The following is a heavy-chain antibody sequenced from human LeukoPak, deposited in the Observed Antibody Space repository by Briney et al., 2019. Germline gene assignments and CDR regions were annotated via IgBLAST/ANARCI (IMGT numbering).Heavy chain of an antibody. CDR3: AKTSVTTSLDY. V-gene: IGHV3-53*01. CDR2: IYSGGST. Sequence: GGSLRLSCAASGFTVSSNYMSWVRQAPGKGPEWVSVIYSGGSTYYADSVKGRFTISRDNSKNTLYLQMNSLRAEDTAVYYCAKTSVTTSLDYWGQGTLVTVSS. J-gene: IGHJ4*02. CDR1: GFTVSSNY. D-gene: IGHD4-17*01.